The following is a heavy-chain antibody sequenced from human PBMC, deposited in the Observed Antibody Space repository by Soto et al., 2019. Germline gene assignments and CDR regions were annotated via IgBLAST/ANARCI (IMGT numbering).Heavy chain of an antibody. CDR1: GASISGYH. D-gene: IGHD3-9*01. V-gene: IGHV4-59*08. CDR2: ISYSGAT. CDR3: ARGFAIDWYTYYFDY. J-gene: IGHJ4*02. Sequence: LETLSLTCTVSGASISGYHWSWIRQPPGKGLECLGYISYSGATNYNPSLKSRVTMSIDTSKNQFSLQLNSVTAADTAVYYCARGFAIDWYTYYFDYWGQGPLVTVSS.